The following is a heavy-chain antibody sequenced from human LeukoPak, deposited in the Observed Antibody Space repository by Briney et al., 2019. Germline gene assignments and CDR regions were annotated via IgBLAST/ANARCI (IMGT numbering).Heavy chain of an antibody. CDR1: GYSFSSYE. Sequence: ASVKVSCKASGYSFSSYEITWVRQAPGQGLEWMGWISGYNGNTKYAQKFQGRVTMTTDTSTGKAYMDLSSLRCDDTAVYYCARGGSYHPADYWGQGTLVTVSS. CDR2: ISGYNGNT. D-gene: IGHD1-26*01. J-gene: IGHJ4*02. CDR3: ARGGSYHPADY. V-gene: IGHV1-18*01.